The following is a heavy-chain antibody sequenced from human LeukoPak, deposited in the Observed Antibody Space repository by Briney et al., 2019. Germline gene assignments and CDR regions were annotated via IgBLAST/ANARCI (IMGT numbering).Heavy chain of an antibody. CDR1: GVSISRGGYS. Sequence: PSETLSLTCAVSGVSISRGGYSWSWIRQPPGKGLEWIGYIYYSGNTYYNPSLKSRVTISVDTSKNQFSLKLNSVTAADTAVYYCARYRPTKTAFDVWGQGTMVTVSS. D-gene: IGHD4-11*01. CDR2: IYYSGNT. V-gene: IGHV4-30-4*07. CDR3: ARYRPTKTAFDV. J-gene: IGHJ3*01.